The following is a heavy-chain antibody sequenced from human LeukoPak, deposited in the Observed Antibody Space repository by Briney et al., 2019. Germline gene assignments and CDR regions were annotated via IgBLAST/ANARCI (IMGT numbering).Heavy chain of an antibody. CDR3: ARLAAAGQYYFDY. J-gene: IGHJ4*02. CDR1: GFTFSSYG. V-gene: IGHV3-21*01. D-gene: IGHD6-13*01. CDR2: ISSSSSYI. Sequence: GGSLRLSCAASGFTFSSYGMHWVRQAPGKGLEWVSSISSSSSYIYYADSVKGRFTISRDNAKNSLYLQMNSLRAEDTAVYYCARLAAAGQYYFDYWGQGTLVTVSS.